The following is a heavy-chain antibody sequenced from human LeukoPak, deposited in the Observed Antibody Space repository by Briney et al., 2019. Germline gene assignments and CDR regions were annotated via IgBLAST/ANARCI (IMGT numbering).Heavy chain of an antibody. D-gene: IGHD4-11*01. CDR2: ISYDGSNK. CDR1: GFTFSSYA. V-gene: IGHV3-30*14. CDR3: ARLTTVTNLDFDY. Sequence: GGSLRLSCAASGFTFSSYAMHWVRQAPGKGLEWVAVISYDGSNKYYADSVKGRFTISRDNSKNTLYLQMNSLRAEDTAVYYCARLTTVTNLDFDYWGQGTLVTVSS. J-gene: IGHJ4*02.